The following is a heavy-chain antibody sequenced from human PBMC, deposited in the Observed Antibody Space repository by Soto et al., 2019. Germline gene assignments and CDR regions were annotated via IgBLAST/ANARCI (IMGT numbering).Heavy chain of an antibody. J-gene: IGHJ5*02. D-gene: IGHD7-27*01. Sequence: APVKVSCKASGYTFTSYYMHWVRQAPGQGLEWMGIINPSGGSTSYAQKFQGRVTMTRDTSTSTVYMELSSLRSEDTAVYYCGINWVSQSWFDPWGPGTLVTVSS. V-gene: IGHV1-46*03. CDR3: GINWVSQSWFDP. CDR2: INPSGGST. CDR1: GYTFTSYY.